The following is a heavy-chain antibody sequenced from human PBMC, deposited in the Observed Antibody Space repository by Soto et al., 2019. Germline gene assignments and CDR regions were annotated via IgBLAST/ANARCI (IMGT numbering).Heavy chain of an antibody. D-gene: IGHD6-19*01. CDR3: ARAGYSSGWSTYYYYMDV. CDR1: GFSISSYY. J-gene: IGHJ6*03. Sequence: SETLSLTCTVSGFSISSYYWSWIRQPPGKGLEWIGYIYYSGSTNYNPSLKSRVTISVDTSKNQFSLKLSSVTAADTAVYYCARAGYSSGWSTYYYYMDVWGKGTTVTVSS. CDR2: IYYSGST. V-gene: IGHV4-59*01.